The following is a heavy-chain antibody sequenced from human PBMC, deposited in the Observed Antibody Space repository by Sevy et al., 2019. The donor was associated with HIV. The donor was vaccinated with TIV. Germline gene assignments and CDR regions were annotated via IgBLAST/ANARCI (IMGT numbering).Heavy chain of an antibody. CDR3: ATTSTPLYYYALDV. Sequence: GGSLRLSCAASGFTVSSNYMSWVRQAPGKGLEWVSVIYSGEYTYYADSVKGRFTISRDISKNMLNLQMNSLRAEDTAIYYCATTSTPLYYYALDVWGQGTTVTVSS. CDR1: GFTVSSNY. J-gene: IGHJ6*02. D-gene: IGHD1-26*01. CDR2: IYSGEYT. V-gene: IGHV3-53*01.